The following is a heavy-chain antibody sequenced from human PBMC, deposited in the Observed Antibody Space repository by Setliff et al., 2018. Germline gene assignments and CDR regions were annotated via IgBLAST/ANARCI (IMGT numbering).Heavy chain of an antibody. D-gene: IGHD3-22*01. CDR2: IIPIFGTP. J-gene: IGHJ4*02. CDR3: ARDTRDKYDSSGYYLSLDS. Sequence: GASVKVSCKASGGMSGTYSISWVRQAPGQGLEWMGAIIPIFGTPNYAQKFRGRVTITADEVARTAYMELSTLRSEDTAVYYCARDTRDKYDSSGYYLSLDSWGQGSLVTVSS. V-gene: IGHV1-69*13. CDR1: GGMSGTYS.